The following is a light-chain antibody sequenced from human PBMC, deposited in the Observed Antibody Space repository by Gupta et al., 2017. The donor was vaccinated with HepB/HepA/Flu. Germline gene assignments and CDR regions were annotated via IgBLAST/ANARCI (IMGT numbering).Light chain of an antibody. Sequence: QSALTQPPSASGSPGQSVTISCTGTSSDVGAYNYVTWYQQHPGKAPKLMIYEVNKRPSGVPDRFSGSKSGNTASLTVSGLQAEDEADYYCSSYAGSNNLVFGGGTKLTGL. CDR2: EVN. CDR1: SSDVGAYNY. CDR3: SSYAGSNNLV. J-gene: IGLJ2*01. V-gene: IGLV2-8*01.